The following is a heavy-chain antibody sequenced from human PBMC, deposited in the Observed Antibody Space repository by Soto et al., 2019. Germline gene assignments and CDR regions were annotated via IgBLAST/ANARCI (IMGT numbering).Heavy chain of an antibody. CDR2: ITPDGTEQ. V-gene: IGHV3-30*18. CDR3: AKRGILGAQGMAYCEL. CDR1: GFTFNTYA. D-gene: IGHD1-26*01. Sequence: QVQLMESGGGVVQPGRSLRLSCAASGFTFNTYAMHWVRQAPGKGLEWVAVITPDGTEQYYADSVKGRFTISRDNSQNTLYLQMNSLGLEDMSRSHCAKRGILGAQGMAYCELWGRGTLVTVSS. J-gene: IGHJ2*01.